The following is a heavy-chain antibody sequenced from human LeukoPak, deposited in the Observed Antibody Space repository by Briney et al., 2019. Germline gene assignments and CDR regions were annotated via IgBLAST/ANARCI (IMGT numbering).Heavy chain of an antibody. CDR3: ASVERFGELTSDY. V-gene: IGHV3-21*01. CDR2: ISSSSSYI. D-gene: IGHD3-10*01. CDR1: GFTFSSYS. J-gene: IGHJ4*02. Sequence: GGSLRLSCAASGFTFSSYSMNWVRQAPGKGLEWVSSISSSSSYIYYADSVKGRFTISRDNAKNSLYLQMNSLRAEDTAVYYCASVERFGELTSDYWGQGTLVTVSS.